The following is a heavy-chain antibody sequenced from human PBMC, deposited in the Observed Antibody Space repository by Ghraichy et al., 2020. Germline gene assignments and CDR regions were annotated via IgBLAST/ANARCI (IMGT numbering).Heavy chain of an antibody. Sequence: SETLSLTCAVSGGSISGHYWTWIRQPPGKGLEWIGNIYYGLRSTYNSSLKSRVTISVDTSKNQVSLKLTSVAAADTAVYYCTRGRTGEPFDFWGQGTLVTVSS. D-gene: IGHD1-26*01. J-gene: IGHJ4*02. CDR1: GGSISGHY. CDR3: TRGRTGEPFDF. V-gene: IGHV4-59*11. CDR2: IYYGLRS.